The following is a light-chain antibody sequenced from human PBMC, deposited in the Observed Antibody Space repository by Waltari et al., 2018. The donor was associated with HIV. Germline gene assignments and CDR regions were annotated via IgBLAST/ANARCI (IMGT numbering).Light chain of an antibody. Sequence: LTHPPSASVSPGQAGGTTSEGDPLPHRDAYWYQQRPGQAPVVVIYKDNERPSGIPERFSGSRSGTTVTLTISGVQAENEADYYCQSPDSSGSYAVFGGGTRLTVL. CDR3: QSPDSSGSYAV. CDR1: PLPHRD. CDR2: KDN. J-gene: IGLJ3*02. V-gene: IGLV3-25*03.